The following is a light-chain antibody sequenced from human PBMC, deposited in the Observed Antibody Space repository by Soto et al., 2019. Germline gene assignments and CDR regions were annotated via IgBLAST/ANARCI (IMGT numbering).Light chain of an antibody. Sequence: QSALTQPASVSGSPGQSITISCVGTSSDIGDYNYVSWYQQHPGKVPKVIIYDVSNRPSGVSYRFSATKSGNTASLTISGIQAEDEADYYCCSYTRSGTLIFGTGTKLTVL. J-gene: IGLJ1*01. V-gene: IGLV2-14*01. CDR2: DVS. CDR3: CSYTRSGTLI. CDR1: SSDIGDYNY.